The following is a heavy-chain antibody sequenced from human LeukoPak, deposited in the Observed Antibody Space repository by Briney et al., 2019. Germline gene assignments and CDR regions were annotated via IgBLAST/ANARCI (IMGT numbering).Heavy chain of an antibody. CDR2: SYYSGST. D-gene: IGHD3-9*01. CDR3: ARARQNPYFEERRRGNWFYP. Sequence: PSETLSLTCTVSGGSISSSSYYWGCIRQPPGQGLDWIGSSYYSGSTYYNPSLKSRDTISVNTSKNQFSLKLSAVTAADTAVYYCARARQNPYFEERRRGNWFYPWGQGTQVTVSS. V-gene: IGHV4-39*07. CDR1: GGSISSSSYY. J-gene: IGHJ5*02.